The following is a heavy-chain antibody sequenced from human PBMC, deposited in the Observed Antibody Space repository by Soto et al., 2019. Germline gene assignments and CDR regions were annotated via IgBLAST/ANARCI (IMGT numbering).Heavy chain of an antibody. CDR2: IIPIFGTA. CDR1: GGTFSSYA. V-gene: IGHV1-69*13. Sequence: ASVKVSCKASGGTFSSYAISWVRQAPGQGLEWMGGIIPIFGTANYAQKFQGRVTITADESTSTAYMELSSLRSEDTAVYYCARAGPALRYFDWGFDYWGQGTLVTVSS. D-gene: IGHD3-9*01. CDR3: ARAGPALRYFDWGFDY. J-gene: IGHJ4*02.